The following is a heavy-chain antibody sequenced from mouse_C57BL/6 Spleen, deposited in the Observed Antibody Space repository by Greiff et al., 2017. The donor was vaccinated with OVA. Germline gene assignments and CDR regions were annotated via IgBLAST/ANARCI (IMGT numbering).Heavy chain of an antibody. Sequence: QVQLQQSGAELVRPGSSVKLSCKASGYTFTSYWMDWVKQRPGQGLEWIGNIYPSDSETHYNQKFKDKATLTVDKSSSTAYMQLSSLTSEDSAVYYCAREYSKGYAMDYWGQGTSVTVSS. D-gene: IGHD2-5*01. CDR2: IYPSDSET. CDR3: AREYSKGYAMDY. J-gene: IGHJ4*01. CDR1: GYTFTSYW. V-gene: IGHV1-61*01.